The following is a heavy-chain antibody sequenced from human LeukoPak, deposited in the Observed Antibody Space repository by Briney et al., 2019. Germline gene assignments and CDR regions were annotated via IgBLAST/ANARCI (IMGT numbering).Heavy chain of an antibody. CDR3: AREGGFYRPLDY. CDR1: GGSVTSTNW. Sequence: SETLSPTCDGPGGSVTSTNWWTWVRQPPGKGLEWIGEVHLDGRTNYNPSLKSRLIMLVDLTENHSSLKLTSVSGADTAVYYCAREGGFYRPLDYSGQGTLVTVSS. CDR2: VHLDGRT. V-gene: IGHV4-4*02. J-gene: IGHJ4*02. D-gene: IGHD3-3*01.